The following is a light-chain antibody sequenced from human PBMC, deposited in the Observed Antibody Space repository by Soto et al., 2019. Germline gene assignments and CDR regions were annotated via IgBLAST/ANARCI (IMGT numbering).Light chain of an antibody. V-gene: IGKV1-33*01. CDR1: QDISNY. CDR3: QQYDNLLFT. Sequence: DIQMTQSPSSLSASVGDRVTITCQASQDISNYLNWYQQKPGKAPKLLIYDASNLETGVPSRFSGSGSGTAFTFTISSLQPEDIATYYCQQYDNLLFTVGPGTKVDIK. CDR2: DAS. J-gene: IGKJ3*01.